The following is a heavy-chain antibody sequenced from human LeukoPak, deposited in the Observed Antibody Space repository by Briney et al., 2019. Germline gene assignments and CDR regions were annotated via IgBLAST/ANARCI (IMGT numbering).Heavy chain of an antibody. CDR3: ARGVEPRDYFDY. J-gene: IGHJ4*02. CDR2: ISAYNGNT. Sequence: ASVKVSCMASGYTFTSYGISWVRQAPGQGLEWMGWISAYNGNTNYAQKLQGRVTMTTGTSTSTAYMELRSLRSDDTAVYYCARGVEPRDYFDYWGQGTLVTVSS. V-gene: IGHV1-18*01. D-gene: IGHD1-1*01. CDR1: GYTFTSYG.